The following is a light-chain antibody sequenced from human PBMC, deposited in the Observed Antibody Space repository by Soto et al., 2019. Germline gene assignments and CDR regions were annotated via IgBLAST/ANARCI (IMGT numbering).Light chain of an antibody. V-gene: IGLV2-14*01. Sequence: QSALTQPASVSGSPGQSITISCTGTSSDVGGYKYVSWYQQHPGKAPKLLIYTVSNRPSGVSNRFSGSKSGNTASLTISGLQAEDEADYYCSSYTSSSSYVSGTGTKLTVL. CDR2: TVS. CDR1: SSDVGGYKY. CDR3: SSYTSSSSYV. J-gene: IGLJ1*01.